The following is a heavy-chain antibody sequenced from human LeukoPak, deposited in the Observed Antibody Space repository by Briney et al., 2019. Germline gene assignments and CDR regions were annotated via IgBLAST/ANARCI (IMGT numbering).Heavy chain of an antibody. CDR3: ARGPTGGYSSEYFDY. CDR2: MYTLGNT. Sequence: SGGSLRLSCAASGFTVSTNYMTWIRQAPGKGLEWVSVMYTLGNTNYADSVKGRFTISRDNAKNSLYLQMNSLRAEDTAVYYCARGPTGGYSSEYFDYWGQGTLVTVSS. J-gene: IGHJ4*02. D-gene: IGHD5-18*01. V-gene: IGHV3-53*01. CDR1: GFTVSTNY.